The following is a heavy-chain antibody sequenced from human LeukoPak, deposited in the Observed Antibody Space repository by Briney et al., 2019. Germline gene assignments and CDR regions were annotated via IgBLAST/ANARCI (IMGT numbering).Heavy chain of an antibody. CDR2: ISSSSGTI. CDR3: ARALRAYSYGTFDY. V-gene: IGHV3-48*01. D-gene: IGHD5-18*01. CDR1: GFTFSSYS. Sequence: PGGSLRLSCAASGFTFSSYSMNWVRQAPGKGLEWVSYISSSSGTIYYADSMKGRFTISRDNAKNSLYLQMNSLRAGDTAVYYCARALRAYSYGTFDYWGQGTLVTVSS. J-gene: IGHJ4*02.